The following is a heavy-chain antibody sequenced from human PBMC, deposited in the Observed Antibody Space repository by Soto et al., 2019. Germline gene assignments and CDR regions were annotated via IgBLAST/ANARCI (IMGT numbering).Heavy chain of an antibody. CDR1: GYTFTSYA. J-gene: IGHJ5*02. CDR3: ARDQITIFGVVPNWFDP. CDR2: INAGNGNT. V-gene: IGHV1-3*01. D-gene: IGHD3-3*01. Sequence: EASVKVSCKASGYTFTSYAMHWVRQAPGQRLEWMGWINAGNGNTKYSQKFQGRVTITRDTSASTAYMELSSLRSEDTAVYYCARDQITIFGVVPNWFDPWGQGTLVTVSS.